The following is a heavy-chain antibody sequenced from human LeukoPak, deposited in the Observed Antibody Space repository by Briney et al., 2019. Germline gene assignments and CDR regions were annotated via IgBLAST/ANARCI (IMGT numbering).Heavy chain of an antibody. CDR2: TSFDGNTK. CDR1: GFTYRSYK. D-gene: IGHD4-23*01. CDR3: VGERGNAASYDY. J-gene: IGHJ4*02. V-gene: IGHV3-30-3*01. Sequence: PGRSLSLSCAASGFTYRSYKMHWVRQAPGKGLEWVAITSFDGNTKFYADSVKGRFTISRDNSKNTLSLQMNSLSVEDTAIYYCVGERGNAASYDYWGQGTLVTVSS.